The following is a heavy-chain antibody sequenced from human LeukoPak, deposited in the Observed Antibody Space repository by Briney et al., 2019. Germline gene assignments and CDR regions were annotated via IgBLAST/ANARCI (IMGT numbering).Heavy chain of an antibody. D-gene: IGHD1-26*01. CDR3: AREAEWEPFDY. Sequence: KTGGSLRLSCAASGFTFSSYSMNWVRQAPGKRREWVSSISSSSSYIYYADSVKGRFTISRDNAKNSLYLQMNTLRAEDTAVYYCAREAEWEPFDYWGQGTLVTVSS. V-gene: IGHV3-21*01. CDR2: ISSSSSYI. CDR1: GFTFSSYS. J-gene: IGHJ4*02.